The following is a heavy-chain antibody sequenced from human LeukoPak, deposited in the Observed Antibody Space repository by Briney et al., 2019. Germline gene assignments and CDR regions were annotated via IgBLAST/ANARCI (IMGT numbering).Heavy chain of an antibody. CDR2: ISGSGGST. D-gene: IGHD5-24*01. CDR1: GFTFSSYA. Sequence: PGGSLRLSCAASGFTFSSYAVSWVRQAPGKGLEWVSAISGSGGSTYYADSVKGRFTISRDNSKNTLYLQMNSLRAEDTAIYYCAKKRSGEMATIYYFDYWGQGTLVTVSS. CDR3: AKKRSGEMATIYYFDY. J-gene: IGHJ4*02. V-gene: IGHV3-23*01.